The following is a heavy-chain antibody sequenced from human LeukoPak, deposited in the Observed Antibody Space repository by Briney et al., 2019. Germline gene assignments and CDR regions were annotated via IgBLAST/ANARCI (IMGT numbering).Heavy chain of an antibody. J-gene: IGHJ5*02. CDR2: INHSGST. CDR1: GGSFSGYY. D-gene: IGHD6-13*01. Sequence: PSETLSLTCAVYGGSFSGYYWSWIRQPPGKGLEWIGEINHSGSTSYNPSLKSRVTISVDTSKNQFSLNLSSVTAADTAVYYCARDRDDDPNSSWYRSGLNWFDPWGQGTLVTVSS. CDR3: ARDRDDDPNSSWYRSGLNWFDP. V-gene: IGHV4-34*01.